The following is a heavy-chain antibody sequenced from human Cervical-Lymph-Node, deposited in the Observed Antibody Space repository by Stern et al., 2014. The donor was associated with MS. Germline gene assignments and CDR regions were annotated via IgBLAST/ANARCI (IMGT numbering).Heavy chain of an antibody. J-gene: IGHJ5*02. Sequence: VQLLESGGGLVKPGGSLRLSCAASGFSFSDYSMSWTRQAPGKGLEWVSHISRTGDTIYYADYVTGRFTISRDNAKDSVYLHMNSLRAEDTAVYYCARGTVWFGELLESWGQGTLVAVSS. CDR1: GFSFSDYS. V-gene: IGHV3-11*01. CDR2: ISRTGDTI. CDR3: ARGTVWFGELLES. D-gene: IGHD3-10*01.